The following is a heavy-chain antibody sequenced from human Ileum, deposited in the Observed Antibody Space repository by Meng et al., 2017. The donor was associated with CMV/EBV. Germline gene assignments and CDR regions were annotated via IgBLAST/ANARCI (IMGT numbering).Heavy chain of an antibody. V-gene: IGHV4-30-4*01. J-gene: IGHJ4*02. CDR2: IYYSGST. CDR3: AREGGGWYFDS. Sequence: EQLQESGPGLVKPSQTLSLTCTVSGDSLSTGDYYWSWIRQPPGKGPEWIGYIYYSGSTLYNPSLKSPVTISLDKSKNQFSLRLRSVTAADTAVYFCAREGGGWYFDSWGQGTLVTVSS. CDR1: GDSLSTGDYY. D-gene: IGHD6-19*01.